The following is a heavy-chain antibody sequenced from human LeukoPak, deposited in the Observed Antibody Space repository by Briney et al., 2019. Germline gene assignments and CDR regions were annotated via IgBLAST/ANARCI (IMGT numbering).Heavy chain of an antibody. CDR3: ARGIALMATIPYFDY. V-gene: IGHV4-39*07. CDR1: GGSISSSSYY. CDR2: IYYSGST. D-gene: IGHD5-24*01. Sequence: SETLSLTCTVSGGSISSSSYYWGWIRQPPGKGLEWIGSIYYSGSTYYNPSLKSRVTISVDTSKNQFSLKLSSVTAAGTAVYYCARGIALMATIPYFDYWGQGTLVTVSS. J-gene: IGHJ4*02.